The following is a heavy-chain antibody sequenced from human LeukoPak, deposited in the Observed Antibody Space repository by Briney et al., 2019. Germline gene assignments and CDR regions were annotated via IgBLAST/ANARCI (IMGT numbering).Heavy chain of an antibody. CDR1: GFTFSDYY. CDR3: ARERRGYCSSTSCSWFDP. D-gene: IGHD2-2*01. Sequence: AGGSLRLSCAASGFTFSDYYMSWIRQAPGKGLEWVSYISSSGSTIYYADSVKGRFTISRDNAKNSLYLQMNSLRAEDTAVCYCARERRGYCSSTSCSWFDPWGQGTLVTVSS. J-gene: IGHJ5*02. V-gene: IGHV3-11*04. CDR2: ISSSGSTI.